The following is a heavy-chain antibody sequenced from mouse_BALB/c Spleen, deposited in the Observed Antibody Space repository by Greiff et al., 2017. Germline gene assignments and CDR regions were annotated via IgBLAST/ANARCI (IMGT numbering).Heavy chain of an antibody. CDR2: ISTYYGDA. J-gene: IGHJ3*01. CDR1: GYTFTDYA. V-gene: IGHV1S137*01. CDR3: ARDYYGSSSFAY. D-gene: IGHD1-1*01. Sequence: VQLQQSGAELVRPGVSVKISCKGSGYTFTDYAMHWVKQSHAKSLEWIGVISTYYGDASYNQKFKGKATMTVDKSSSTAYMELARLTSEDSAIYYCARDYYGSSSFAYWGQGTLVTVSA.